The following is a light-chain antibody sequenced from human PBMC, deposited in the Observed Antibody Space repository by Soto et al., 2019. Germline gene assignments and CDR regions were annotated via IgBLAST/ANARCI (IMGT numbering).Light chain of an antibody. CDR2: WAS. V-gene: IGKV4-1*01. CDR1: QSVLYSSNNKNY. Sequence: DIVMTQSPDSLAVSLGERASMNCKSSQSVLYSSNNKNYLAWYQQKPGQPPKLLIYWASTRESGVPDRFSGSGSGTDFILTISSLQAEDVAVYYCQQYYSTPHTFGQGTKLEIK. CDR3: QQYYSTPHT. J-gene: IGKJ2*01.